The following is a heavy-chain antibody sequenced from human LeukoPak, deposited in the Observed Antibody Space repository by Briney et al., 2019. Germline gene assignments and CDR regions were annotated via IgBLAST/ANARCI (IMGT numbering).Heavy chain of an antibody. D-gene: IGHD6-6*01. V-gene: IGHV3-30*02. J-gene: IGHJ4*02. CDR1: GFTFSSYS. CDR3: AKDEYSSSSPFDY. Sequence: GGSLRLSCAASGFTFSSYSMNWVRQAPGKGLEWVAFIRYDGSNKYYADSVKGRFTISRDNSKNTLYLLMNSLRAEDTAVYYCAKDEYSSSSPFDYWGQGTLVTVSS. CDR2: IRYDGSNK.